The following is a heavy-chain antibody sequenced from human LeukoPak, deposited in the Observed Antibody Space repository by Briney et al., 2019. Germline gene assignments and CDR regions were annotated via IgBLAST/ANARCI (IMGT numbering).Heavy chain of an antibody. J-gene: IGHJ4*02. Sequence: GWSLTLSCPPSLFSFRKYGMHWLRQAPARGLEGVVVIWYDGSNKYYAESVKGRFTISRDTSKNTLYLQMNSVRAEDTAVYYCAREDYGDYVPPGDYWGQGTLVTVSS. CDR2: IWYDGSNK. D-gene: IGHD4-17*01. CDR1: LFSFRKYG. V-gene: IGHV3-33*08. CDR3: AREDYGDYVPPGDY.